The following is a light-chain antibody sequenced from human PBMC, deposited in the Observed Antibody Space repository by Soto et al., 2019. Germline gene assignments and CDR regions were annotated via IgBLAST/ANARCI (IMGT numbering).Light chain of an antibody. CDR1: QSVRSNF. V-gene: IGKV3-20*01. J-gene: IGKJ1*01. Sequence: SVVTQFSGPLALSPRERCPLSCQASQSVRSNFSAWYQQKPGQAPRLLIYGASNRATGIPDRLSGSGSGTDFTLTISRLEPEDFAVYYCQQYGSSGTFGQGTKVDIK. CDR3: QQYGSSGT. CDR2: GAS.